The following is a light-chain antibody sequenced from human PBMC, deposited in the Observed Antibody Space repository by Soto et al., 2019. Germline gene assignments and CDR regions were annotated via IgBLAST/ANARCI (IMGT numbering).Light chain of an antibody. J-gene: IGKJ4*01. Sequence: DIQVTQTTSSLSASVGDRVTITCRASQGIREDLAWYQQKPGKAPTRLIYGVSSLQNGVPSRFSATGSGTEFTLTISSLQPEDFAPYYCLQHQTYPLPFCGGSMVDIK. CDR3: LQHQTYPLP. CDR1: QGIRED. CDR2: GVS. V-gene: IGKV1-17*01.